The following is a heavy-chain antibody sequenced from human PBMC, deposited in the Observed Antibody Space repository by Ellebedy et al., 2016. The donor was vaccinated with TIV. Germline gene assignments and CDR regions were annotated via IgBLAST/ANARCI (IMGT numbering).Heavy chain of an antibody. V-gene: IGHV4-39*01. CDR2: ISYSGRT. Sequence: SETLSLTXPVSGVSISSVTYFWDWIRQPPGQGLAWTGNISYSGRTSYNPSLKSRLTMSVDTSKNQFSLKLTSVTAADTAVYFCASRSSAWVPLDYWGRGALVTVSS. D-gene: IGHD3-10*01. CDR1: GVSISSVTYF. CDR3: ASRSSAWVPLDY. J-gene: IGHJ4*02.